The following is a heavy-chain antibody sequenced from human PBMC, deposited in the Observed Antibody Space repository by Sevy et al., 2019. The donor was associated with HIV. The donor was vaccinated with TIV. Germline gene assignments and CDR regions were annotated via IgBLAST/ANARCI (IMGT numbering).Heavy chain of an antibody. D-gene: IGHD5-18*01. J-gene: IGHJ6*02. Sequence: GGCLRLSCAASGFTFSSYSVNWVRQAPGKGLEWVSYISSSGIIYYADSVEGRFTISRDNAKNSLYLQMNSLRAEDTAVYHCARGRGYTDQGMDVWGQGTTVTVSS. V-gene: IGHV3-48*01. CDR1: GFTFSSYS. CDR2: ISSSGII. CDR3: ARGRGYTDQGMDV.